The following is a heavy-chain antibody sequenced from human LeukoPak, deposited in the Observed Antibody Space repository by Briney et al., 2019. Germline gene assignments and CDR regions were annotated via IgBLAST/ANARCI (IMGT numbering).Heavy chain of an antibody. V-gene: IGHV4-61*02. D-gene: IGHD5-12*01. CDR3: ARDDIVATISQVPYGMDV. Sequence: SETLSLTCTVSGGSINSGGSYWSWIRQPAGKGLEWIGRIHPSGSIGYNPSLASRVTISLDTSKNQFSLQLSSVTAADTAVYYCARDDIVATISQVPYGMDVWGKGTTVTVSS. CDR2: IHPSGSI. CDR1: GGSINSGGSY. J-gene: IGHJ6*04.